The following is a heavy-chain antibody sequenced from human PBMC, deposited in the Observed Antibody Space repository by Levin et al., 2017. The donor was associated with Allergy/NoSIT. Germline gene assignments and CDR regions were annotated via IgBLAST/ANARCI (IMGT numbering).Heavy chain of an antibody. D-gene: IGHD3-16*01. J-gene: IGHJ4*02. V-gene: IGHV3-21*01. CDR1: GFTFGNYG. CDR3: ARGVFDS. CDR2: ISGTTSYI. Sequence: GGSLRLSCTASGFTFGNYGMNWVRQAPGKGLEWVSSISGTTSYIYYADSVKGRFTISRDDAKNSVYLQLNSLRAEDTAVYYCARGVFDSWGQGTPVTVSS.